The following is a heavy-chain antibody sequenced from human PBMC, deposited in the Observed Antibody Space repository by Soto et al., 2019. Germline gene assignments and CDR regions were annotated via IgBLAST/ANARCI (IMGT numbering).Heavy chain of an antibody. CDR2: ISYDGSNK. CDR1: GFTFSSYA. D-gene: IGHD3-22*01. CDR3: ARGPLYYYDSSGYYYNFDY. Sequence: QVQLVESGGGVVQPGRSLRLSCAASGFTFSSYAMHWVRQAPGKGLEWVAVISYDGSNKYYADSVKGRFTISRDNSNNTLYLQMNSLRAEDTAVYYCARGPLYYYDSSGYYYNFDYWGQGTLVTVSS. V-gene: IGHV3-30-3*01. J-gene: IGHJ4*02.